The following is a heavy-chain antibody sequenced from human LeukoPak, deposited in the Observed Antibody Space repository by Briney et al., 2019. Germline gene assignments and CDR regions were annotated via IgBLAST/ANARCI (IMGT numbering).Heavy chain of an antibody. CDR2: IYYSGST. D-gene: IGHD2-2*01. CDR1: GGSFTSYF. V-gene: IGHV4-59*01. Sequence: SETLSLTCTVSGGSFTSYFWSWVRQAPGEGLEWIGYIYYSGSTNYNPSLKSRVTISVDTSKNQFSLKLSSVTAADTAVYYCARVVRYCSSTSCSFFDYWGQGTLVTVSS. CDR3: ARVVRYCSSTSCSFFDY. J-gene: IGHJ4*02.